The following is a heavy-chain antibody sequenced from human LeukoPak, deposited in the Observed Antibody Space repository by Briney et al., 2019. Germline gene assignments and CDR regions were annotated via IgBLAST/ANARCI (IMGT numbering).Heavy chain of an antibody. CDR2: IIPMFGTA. CDR1: GGIFSSYV. V-gene: IGHV1-69*06. D-gene: IGHD3-22*01. Sequence: ASVKVSCKASGGIFSSYVISWVRQAPGQGLEWMGGIIPMFGTANYAQKFQDRVTITADKSTSTDYMELSSLRSEDTAVYYCASLNYYDTSGYFDYWGQGTLVTVS. CDR3: ASLNYYDTSGYFDY. J-gene: IGHJ4*02.